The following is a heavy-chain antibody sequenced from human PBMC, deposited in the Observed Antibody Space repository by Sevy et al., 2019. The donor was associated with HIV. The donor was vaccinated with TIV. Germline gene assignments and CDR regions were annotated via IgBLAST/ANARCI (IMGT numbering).Heavy chain of an antibody. D-gene: IGHD6-19*01. Sequence: ASVKVSCKVSGYTLTELSMHWVRQAPGKGFEWMGGFDPEDGETIYAQKFQGRVTMTEDTSTETAYMELSSLRSEDTAVYYCATGYSSGYDYWGQGTLVTVSS. J-gene: IGHJ4*02. CDR1: GYTLTELS. V-gene: IGHV1-24*01. CDR2: FDPEDGET. CDR3: ATGYSSGYDY.